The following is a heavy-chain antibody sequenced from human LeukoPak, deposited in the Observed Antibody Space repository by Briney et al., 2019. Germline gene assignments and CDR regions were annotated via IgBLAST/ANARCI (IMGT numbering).Heavy chain of an antibody. CDR1: GFTFSSYS. V-gene: IGHV3-21*01. Sequence: GGSLRLSRAASGFTFSSYSMNWVRQAPGKGLEWVSSISSSSSYIYYADSVKGRFTISRDNAKNSLYLQMNSLRAEDTAVYYCARDGVTWILSPWAMDVWGKGTTVTISS. CDR2: ISSSSSYI. J-gene: IGHJ6*03. CDR3: ARDGVTWILSPWAMDV. D-gene: IGHD5-18*01.